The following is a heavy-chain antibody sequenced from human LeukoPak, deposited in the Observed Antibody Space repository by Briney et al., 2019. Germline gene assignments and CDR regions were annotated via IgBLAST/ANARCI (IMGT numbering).Heavy chain of an antibody. CDR1: GGAFNNYY. J-gene: IGHJ4*02. Sequence: PSETLSLTCAVYGGAFNNYYWSWIRQPPGKGLEWIGEINHSGSTNYNPSLKSQVTISVDTSKNQFSLKLSSVSAADTAVYYCARAQAGGDGYYFDFWGQGTLVTVSS. CDR3: ARAQAGGDGYYFDF. CDR2: INHSGST. V-gene: IGHV4-34*01. D-gene: IGHD2-21*01.